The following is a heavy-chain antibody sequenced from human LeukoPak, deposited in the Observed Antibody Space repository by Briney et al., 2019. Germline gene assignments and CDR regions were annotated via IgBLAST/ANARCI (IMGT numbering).Heavy chain of an antibody. CDR1: GGSFSGYY. D-gene: IGHD1-26*01. Sequence: SETLSLTCAVYGGSFSGYYWSWIRQPPGKGLEWIGEINHSGSTNYNPSLKSRVTISVDTSKNQFSLKLSSVTAADTAVYYCARGRAGATGYGGQGTLVTVSS. J-gene: IGHJ4*02. V-gene: IGHV4-34*01. CDR3: ARGRAGATGY. CDR2: INHSGST.